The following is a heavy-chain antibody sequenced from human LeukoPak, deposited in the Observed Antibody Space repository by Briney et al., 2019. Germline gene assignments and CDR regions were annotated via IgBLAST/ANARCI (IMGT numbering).Heavy chain of an antibody. J-gene: IGHJ4*02. CDR3: AREGSYYFDY. CDR1: GGSFSGYY. D-gene: IGHD1-26*01. V-gene: IGHV4-34*01. Sequence: SETLSLTCAAYGGSFSGYYWSWIRLPPGKGLEWIGEINHSGSTNYNPSLKSRVTISVDTSKNQFSLKLSSVTAADTAVYYCAREGSYYFDYWGQGTLVTVSS. CDR2: INHSGST.